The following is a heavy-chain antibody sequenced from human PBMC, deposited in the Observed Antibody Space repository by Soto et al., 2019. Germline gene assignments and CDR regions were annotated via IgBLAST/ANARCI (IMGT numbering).Heavy chain of an antibody. Sequence: QVQLVQSGAEVKKPGSSVKVSCKASGGTFSSYTISWVRQAPGQGLEWMGRIIPILGIANYAQKFQGRVTITADKSTSTACMELSSLRSEDTAVYYCARDRGYCSGGSCYVDYWGQGTLVTVSS. CDR3: ARDRGYCSGGSCYVDY. D-gene: IGHD2-15*01. V-gene: IGHV1-69*08. CDR1: GGTFSSYT. J-gene: IGHJ4*02. CDR2: IIPILGIA.